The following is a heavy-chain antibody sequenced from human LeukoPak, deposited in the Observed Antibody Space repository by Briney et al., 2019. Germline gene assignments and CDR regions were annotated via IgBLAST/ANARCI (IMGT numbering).Heavy chain of an antibody. CDR3: GRDVGP. J-gene: IGHJ5*02. V-gene: IGHV3-30*03. Sequence: GGSLRLSCAASGFTFSSYGMHWVRQAPGKGLEWVAVISYDGSNKYYADTVKGRFTISRDNSKNTLYLQMNSLRVEDTAMYYCGRDVGPWGQGTLVTVSS. CDR1: GFTFSSYG. CDR2: ISYDGSNK.